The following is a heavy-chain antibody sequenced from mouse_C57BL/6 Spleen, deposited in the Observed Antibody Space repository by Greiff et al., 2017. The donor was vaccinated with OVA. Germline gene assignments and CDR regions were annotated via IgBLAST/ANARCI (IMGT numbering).Heavy chain of an antibody. CDR1: GYTFTGYW. CDR3: ARSGNYYGYYYAMDY. Sequence: QVQLQQSGAELMKPGASVKLSCKATGYTFTGYWIEWVKQRPGHGLEWIGAILPGSGSTNYNEKFKGKATFTADTSSNTTYMQLSSLTTKDSSIYYWARSGNYYGYYYAMDYWGQGTSGTVSS. D-gene: IGHD1-1*01. V-gene: IGHV1-9*01. J-gene: IGHJ4*01. CDR2: ILPGSGST.